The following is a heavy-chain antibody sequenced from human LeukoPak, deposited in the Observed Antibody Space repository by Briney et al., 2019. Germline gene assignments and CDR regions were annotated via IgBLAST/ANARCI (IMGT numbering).Heavy chain of an antibody. Sequence: GASVKVSCKASGYTFTSYDINWVRQATGQGLEWMGWMNPNSGNTGYAQKFQGRVTMTRNTSISTAYMELSSLRSEDTAVYYCARDIVVVPAAIGPAFDIWGQGTMVTVSS. J-gene: IGHJ3*02. V-gene: IGHV1-8*01. CDR1: GYTFTSYD. CDR2: MNPNSGNT. D-gene: IGHD2-2*02. CDR3: ARDIVVVPAAIGPAFDI.